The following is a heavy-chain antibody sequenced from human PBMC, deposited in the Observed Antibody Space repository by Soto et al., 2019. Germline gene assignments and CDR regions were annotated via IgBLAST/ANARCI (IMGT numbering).Heavy chain of an antibody. CDR2: ISGNGGHT. CDR3: ANHLTEELLYFGESLDY. V-gene: IGHV3-23*01. CDR1: GFTFSRYA. Sequence: GGSLRLSCAASGFTFSRYAMSWVRQAPGKGLEWVSVISGNGGHTSYADSVKGRFTISRDNSRNTLYLQMNSLRAEDTAVYYCANHLTEELLYFGESLDYWGQGTLVTVSS. D-gene: IGHD3-10*01. J-gene: IGHJ4*02.